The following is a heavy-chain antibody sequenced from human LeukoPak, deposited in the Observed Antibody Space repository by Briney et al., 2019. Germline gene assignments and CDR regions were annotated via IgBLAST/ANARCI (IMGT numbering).Heavy chain of an antibody. V-gene: IGHV3-23*01. D-gene: IGHD2-2*01. Sequence: GGSLRLSCAASGFTFSSYNMNGVRQAPGKGLEWVSGIIGGGGSTYYADSVKGRFTISGDNSRNTLFLQMNSLRAEDTAVYYCAHGAMYQLDYWGQGTLVTVSS. CDR2: IIGGGGST. J-gene: IGHJ4*02. CDR1: GFTFSSYN. CDR3: AHGAMYQLDY.